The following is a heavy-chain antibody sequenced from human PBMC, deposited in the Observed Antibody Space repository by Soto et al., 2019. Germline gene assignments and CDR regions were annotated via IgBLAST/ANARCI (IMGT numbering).Heavy chain of an antibody. Sequence: QVQLVQSGPEVKKPGSSVKVSCTASGGTLTSYTINWVRQAPGQGLEWMGRIIPLVEMANYAQKFQGRITITANTSTIAPYMELSSLRSEDTAVYYCARGDTSFDIWGRGTLITVSS. CDR1: GGTLTSYT. J-gene: IGHJ2*01. V-gene: IGHV1-69*02. CDR3: ARGDTSFDI. CDR2: IIPLVEMA. D-gene: IGHD3-10*01.